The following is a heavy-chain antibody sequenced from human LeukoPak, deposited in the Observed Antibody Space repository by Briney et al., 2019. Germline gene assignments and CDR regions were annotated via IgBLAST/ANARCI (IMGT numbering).Heavy chain of an antibody. CDR1: GGSISSYY. CDR3: ARALQIGTPPPLIGYYYMDV. J-gene: IGHJ6*03. CDR2: IYYSGST. D-gene: IGHD1-1*01. V-gene: IGHV4-59*01. Sequence: SETLSLTCTVSGGSISSYYWSWIRQPPGKGLEWIGYIYYSGSTNYNPSLKSRVTISVDTSKNQFSLKLSSVTAADTAVYYCARALQIGTPPPLIGYYYMDVWGKGTTVTVSS.